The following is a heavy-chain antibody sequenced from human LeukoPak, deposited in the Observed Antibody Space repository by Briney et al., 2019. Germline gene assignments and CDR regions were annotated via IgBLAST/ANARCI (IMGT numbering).Heavy chain of an antibody. Sequence: GGSLRLSCVASGFIFSHYGMHWVRQAPGMGLEWVAVIWLDGGQTHYPDSVKGRFTNSRDNSKNTLYLQMGNLRSDDTAVYYCVRGSGGNGYGYWGDYWGQGTLVTVSP. J-gene: IGHJ4*02. CDR1: GFIFSHYG. CDR2: IWLDGGQT. CDR3: VRGSGGNGYGYWGDY. D-gene: IGHD5-12*01. V-gene: IGHV3-33*01.